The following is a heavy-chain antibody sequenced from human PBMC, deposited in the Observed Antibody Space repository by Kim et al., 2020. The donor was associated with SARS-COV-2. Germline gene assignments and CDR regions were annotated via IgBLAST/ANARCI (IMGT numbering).Heavy chain of an antibody. CDR3: AREDNNWGSLLDY. Sequence: GGSLRLSCAASGFTFSSYAMHWVRQAPGKGLEWVAVISYDGSNKYYADSVKGRFTISRDNSKNTLYVQMDSLRAEDTAVYYCAREDNNWGSLLDYWGQGTLVSVSS. J-gene: IGHJ4*02. D-gene: IGHD1-1*01. CDR1: GFTFSSYA. CDR2: ISYDGSNK. V-gene: IGHV3-30*04.